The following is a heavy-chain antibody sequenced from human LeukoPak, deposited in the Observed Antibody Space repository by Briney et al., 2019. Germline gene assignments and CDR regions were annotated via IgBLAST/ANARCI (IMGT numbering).Heavy chain of an antibody. D-gene: IGHD3-16*01. J-gene: IGHJ6*03. CDR2: IYTSGSS. V-gene: IGHV4-4*07. CDR3: ARDLMTNYYYYYMDV. Sequence: SETLSLTCTVPGGSISSYYWSWIRQPAGKGLEWIGRIYTSGSSNYNPSLKSRVTMSVDTSKNQFSLKLSSVTAADTAVYYCARDLMTNYYYYYMDVWGKGTTVTVSS. CDR1: GGSISSYY.